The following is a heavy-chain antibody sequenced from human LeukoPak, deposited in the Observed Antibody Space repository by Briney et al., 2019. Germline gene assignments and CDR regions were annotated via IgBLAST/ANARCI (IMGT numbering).Heavy chain of an antibody. CDR2: INHSGST. D-gene: IGHD6-13*01. V-gene: IGHV4-34*01. CDR1: GGSFSGYY. J-gene: IGHJ4*02. CDR3: ARGPGIAAAGYYFDY. Sequence: SETLSLTCAVYGGSFSGYYWSWIRQPPGKGLEWIGEINHSGSTNYNPSLKSRVTISVDTSKNQFSLKLSSVTAADTAVYYCARGPGIAAAGYYFDYWGQGTLVTVSS.